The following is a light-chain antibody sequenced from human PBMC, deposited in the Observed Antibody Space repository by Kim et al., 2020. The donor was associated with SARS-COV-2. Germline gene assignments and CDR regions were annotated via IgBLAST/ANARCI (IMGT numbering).Light chain of an antibody. V-gene: IGLV3-19*01. J-gene: IGLJ3*02. CDR3: NSRDSSGNHLV. CDR2: GKN. CDR1: SLRSYY. Sequence: RQTVRITCKGTSLRSYYASWYQQKPGPAPVLVIYGKNNRPSGIPDRFSGSSSGNTASLTITGAQAEDEADYYCNSRDSSGNHLVFGGGTQLTVL.